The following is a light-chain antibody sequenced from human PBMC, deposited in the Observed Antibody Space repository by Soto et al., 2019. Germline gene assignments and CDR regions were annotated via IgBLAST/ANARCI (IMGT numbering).Light chain of an antibody. V-gene: IGLV1-40*01. J-gene: IGLJ3*02. CDR1: SSNIGAGYD. CDR2: GNS. CDR3: QSYDSSLSGPPWV. Sequence: QSALTQPPSVSWAPGQRVTISCTGSSSNIGAGYDVHWYQQLPGTAPKLLIYGNSNRPSGVPDRFSGSKSGTSASLAITGLQAEDEADYYCQSYDSSLSGPPWVFGGGTQLTVL.